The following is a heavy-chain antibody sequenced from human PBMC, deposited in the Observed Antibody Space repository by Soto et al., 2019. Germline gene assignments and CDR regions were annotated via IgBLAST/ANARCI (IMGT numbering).Heavy chain of an antibody. CDR1: GYSFSSDW. J-gene: IGHJ3*02. Sequence: PGESLKISCEGSGYSFSSDWIGWVRQMPGKGLEWMGIIYPGDSDTRYSPSFQGQVTISADKSISTAYLQWSSLKASDTAMYYCARLGLLADVTVGIAFDIWGQGTMVTVSS. D-gene: IGHD2-21*02. V-gene: IGHV5-51*01. CDR2: IYPGDSDT. CDR3: ARLGLLADVTVGIAFDI.